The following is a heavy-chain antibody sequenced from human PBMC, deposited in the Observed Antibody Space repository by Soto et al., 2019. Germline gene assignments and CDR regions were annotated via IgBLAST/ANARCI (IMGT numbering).Heavy chain of an antibody. J-gene: IGHJ4*02. Sequence: EVQLLESGGGLVQPGGSLRLSCAASGFTFSSYAMSWVRQAPGKGLEWVSAISGSGGSTYYADSVKGRFTISRDNSKNTLYLQMNSLRAEDTAVYYCAKEGILDGSSWYSWGYWGQGTLVTVSS. D-gene: IGHD6-13*01. V-gene: IGHV3-23*01. CDR3: AKEGILDGSSWYSWGY. CDR1: GFTFSSYA. CDR2: ISGSGGST.